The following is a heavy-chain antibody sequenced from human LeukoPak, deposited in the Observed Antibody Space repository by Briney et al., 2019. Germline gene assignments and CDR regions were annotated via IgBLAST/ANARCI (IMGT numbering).Heavy chain of an antibody. CDR3: ARYTYYDILTGYYYFDY. Sequence: PSETLSLTCTVSGGSISSYYWSWIRQPPGKGLEWIGYIYYSGSTNYNPSLKSRVTISVDTSKNQFSLKLSSVTAADTAVYYCARYTYYDILTGYYYFDYWGQGTLVTVSS. CDR1: GGSISSYY. V-gene: IGHV4-59*01. J-gene: IGHJ4*02. CDR2: IYYSGST. D-gene: IGHD3-9*01.